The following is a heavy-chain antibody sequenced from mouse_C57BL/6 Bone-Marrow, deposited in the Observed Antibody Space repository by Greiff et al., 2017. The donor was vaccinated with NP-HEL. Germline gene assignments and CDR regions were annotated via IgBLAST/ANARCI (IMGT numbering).Heavy chain of an antibody. D-gene: IGHD2-4*01. CDR1: GYTFTDYE. V-gene: IGHV1-15*01. CDR2: IDPETGGT. CDR3: TRRRNDYDKVWFAY. J-gene: IGHJ3*01. Sequence: QVQLQQSGAELVRPGASVTLSCKASGYTFTDYEMHWVKQTPVHGLEWIGAIDPETGGTAYNQKFKGKAILTADKSSSTAYMELRSLTSEDSAVYYCTRRRNDYDKVWFAYWGQGTLVTVSA.